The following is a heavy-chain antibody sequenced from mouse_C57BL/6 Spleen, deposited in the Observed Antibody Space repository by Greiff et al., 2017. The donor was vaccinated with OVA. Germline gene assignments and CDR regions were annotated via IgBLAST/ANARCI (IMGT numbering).Heavy chain of an antibody. J-gene: IGHJ2*01. CDR2: IDPENGDT. V-gene: IGHV14-4*01. CDR3: TTPTVVAFDY. Sequence: VTLKESGAELVRPGASVKLSCTASGFNIKDDYMHWVKQRPEQGLEWIGWIDPENGDTEYASKFQGKATITADTSSNTAYLQLSSLTSEDTAVYYCTTPTVVAFDYWGQGTTLTVSS. D-gene: IGHD1-1*01. CDR1: GFNIKDDY.